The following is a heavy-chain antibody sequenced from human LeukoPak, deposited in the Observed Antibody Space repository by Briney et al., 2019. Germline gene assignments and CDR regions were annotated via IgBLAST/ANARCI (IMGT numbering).Heavy chain of an antibody. CDR1: GFTFSSYG. CDR3: AKSSTNYYDTSGQIDI. CDR2: ISYDGSTK. V-gene: IGHV3-30*02. Sequence: QSGGSLRLSCAASGFTFSSYGMHWVRQAPGMGLKWMTSISYDGSTKYYADSVKGRFTISRDNSKSTLYLQMNSLRPEDTAVYYCAKSSTNYYDTSGQIDIWGQGTMVTVSS. D-gene: IGHD3-22*01. J-gene: IGHJ3*01.